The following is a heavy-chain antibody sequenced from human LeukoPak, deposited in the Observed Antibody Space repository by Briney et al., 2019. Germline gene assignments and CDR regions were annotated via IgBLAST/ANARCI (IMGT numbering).Heavy chain of an antibody. V-gene: IGHV3-48*01. D-gene: IGHD2-21*01. J-gene: IGHJ3*02. Sequence: HPGGSLRLSCAASGFTFTNKSMNWVRQAPGKGLEWVSYISSSSRTIFYADSVKGRFTISRDNAKNSLSLQMNSLRAEDTAVYYCAKYLCDDCYPDAFHIWGQGTLVTVSS. CDR3: AKYLCDDCYPDAFHI. CDR1: GFTFTNKS. CDR2: ISSSSRTI.